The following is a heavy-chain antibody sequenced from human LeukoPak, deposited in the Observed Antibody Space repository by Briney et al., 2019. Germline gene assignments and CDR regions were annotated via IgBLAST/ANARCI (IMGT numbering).Heavy chain of an antibody. CDR1: GYTFTSYY. CDR2: INPSGGST. D-gene: IGHD6-19*01. V-gene: IGHV1-46*01. Sequence: ASVKVSCKASGYTFTSYYMHWVRQAPGQGLEWVGIINPSGGSTSYAQKFQGRVTMTRDMSTSTVYMELSSLRSEDTAVYYCARDPSPYSSGNAFDIWGQGTMVTVSS. CDR3: ARDPSPYSSGNAFDI. J-gene: IGHJ3*02.